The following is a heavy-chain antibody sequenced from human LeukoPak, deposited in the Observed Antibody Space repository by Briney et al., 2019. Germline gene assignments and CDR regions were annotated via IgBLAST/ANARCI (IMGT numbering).Heavy chain of an antibody. CDR2: TYYRSKWYN. Sequence: SQTHSLTCAISGDSVSSNSAAWDWNRQSPSRGLEWRVRTYYRSKWYNDYAVSVKSRITINPDTSKNQFSLQLNSVTPEDTAVYYCARDGGSGWYWGSAFDIWGQGTMVTVSS. CDR3: ARDGGSGWYWGSAFDI. J-gene: IGHJ3*02. D-gene: IGHD6-19*01. V-gene: IGHV6-1*01. CDR1: GDSVSSNSAA.